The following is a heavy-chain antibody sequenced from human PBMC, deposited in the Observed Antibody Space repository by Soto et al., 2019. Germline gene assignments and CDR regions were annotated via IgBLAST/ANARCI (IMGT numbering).Heavy chain of an antibody. V-gene: IGHV5-51*01. CDR2: IFPADSDT. J-gene: IGHJ6*02. Sequence: PGESLKISCKGSGYSFSNYWIAWVRQMPGKGLEWMGIIFPADSDTKYSPSFQGQVTISADKSISTAYLQWSSLKASDTAMYYCAGMKNDEYGMDVWGQGTTVTVS. CDR3: AGMKNDEYGMDV. D-gene: IGHD1-1*01. CDR1: GYSFSNYW.